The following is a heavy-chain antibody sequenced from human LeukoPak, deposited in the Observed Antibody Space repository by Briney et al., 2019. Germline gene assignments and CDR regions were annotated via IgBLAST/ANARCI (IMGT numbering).Heavy chain of an antibody. CDR2: LISDGSSA. CDR1: GFTFSSYG. Sequence: PGGSLGLSCAASGFTFSSYGMHWVRQAPGKGLVWVSRLISDGSSASYADSVKGRFTISRDNTKNILYLQMNSLRAEDTAVYYCVRDSRYCPDVWGQGTTVTVSS. D-gene: IGHD2-8*02. J-gene: IGHJ6*02. CDR3: VRDSRYCPDV. V-gene: IGHV3-74*01.